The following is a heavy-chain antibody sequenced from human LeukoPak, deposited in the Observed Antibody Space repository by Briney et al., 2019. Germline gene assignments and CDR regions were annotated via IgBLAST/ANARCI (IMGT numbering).Heavy chain of an antibody. CDR1: GFTFSSYA. J-gene: IGHJ4*02. Sequence: GGSLRLSCAASGFTFSSYAMNWVRPAPGRGRGWVSAICGSGGSTYYADSVKGRFTISRDNSKNTLYLQMNSLRAEDTAVYYCAKGTAESSGWYEGYFDYWGQGTLVTVSS. V-gene: IGHV3-23*01. CDR3: AKGTAESSGWYEGYFDY. D-gene: IGHD6-13*01. CDR2: ICGSGGST.